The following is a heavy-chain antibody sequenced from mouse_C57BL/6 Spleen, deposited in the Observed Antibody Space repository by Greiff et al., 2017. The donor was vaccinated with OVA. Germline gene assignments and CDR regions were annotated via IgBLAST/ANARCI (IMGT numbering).Heavy chain of an antibody. CDR2: IDPETGGT. J-gene: IGHJ4*01. CDR3: TRAYYSNGMDY. CDR1: GYTFTDYE. Sequence: QVQLQQSGAELVRPGASVTLSCKASGYTFTDYEMHWVKQTPVHGLEWIGAIDPETGGTAYNQKFKGKAILTADKSSSTAYMVLRSLTSEDSAVYYCTRAYYSNGMDYWGQGTSVTVSS. D-gene: IGHD2-5*01. V-gene: IGHV1-15*01.